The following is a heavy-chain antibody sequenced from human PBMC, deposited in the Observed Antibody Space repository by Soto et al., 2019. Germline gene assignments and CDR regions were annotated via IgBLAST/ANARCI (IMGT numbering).Heavy chain of an antibody. J-gene: IGHJ4*02. V-gene: IGHV1-18*01. D-gene: IGHD2-15*01. CDR3: ARDLLLDCSGGSCYPGY. CDR1: GYTFTSYG. CDR2: ISAYNGNT. Sequence: QVQLVQSGAEVKKPGASMKVSCKASGYTFTSYGISWVRQAPGQGLEWMGWISAYNGNTNYAQKLQGRVTMTTDTSTSTAYMELRSLRSDDTAVYYCARDLLLDCSGGSCYPGYWGQGTLVTVSS.